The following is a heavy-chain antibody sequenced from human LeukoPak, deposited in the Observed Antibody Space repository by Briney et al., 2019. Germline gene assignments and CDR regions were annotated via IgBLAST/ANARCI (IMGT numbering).Heavy chain of an antibody. J-gene: IGHJ4*02. D-gene: IGHD6-19*01. Sequence: GGSLRFSCAASGFTFSSYAMSWVRQAPGKGLEWVSAISGSGGSTYYADSVKGRFTISRDNSKNTLYLQMNSLRAEDTAVYYCAKVREQWLATGNFDYWGQGTLVTVSS. CDR3: AKVREQWLATGNFDY. CDR2: ISGSGGST. V-gene: IGHV3-23*01. CDR1: GFTFSSYA.